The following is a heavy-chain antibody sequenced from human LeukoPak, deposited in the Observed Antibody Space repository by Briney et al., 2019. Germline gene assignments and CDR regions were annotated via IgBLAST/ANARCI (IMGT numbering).Heavy chain of an antibody. CDR1: GYTFTGYY. V-gene: IGHV1-2*02. D-gene: IGHD3-10*02. Sequence: ASVKVSCKASGYTFTGYYMHWVRQAPGQGLEWMGWINPNSGGTNYAQKFQGRVTMTRDTSISTAYMELSRLRSDDTAVYYCARPHEGVLFDNWFDPWGQGTLVTVSS. CDR3: ARPHEGVLFDNWFDP. J-gene: IGHJ5*02. CDR2: INPNSGGT.